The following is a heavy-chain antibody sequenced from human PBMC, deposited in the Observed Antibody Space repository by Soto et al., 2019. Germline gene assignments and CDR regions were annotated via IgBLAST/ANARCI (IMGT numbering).Heavy chain of an antibody. CDR3: ARAWTYCGGGGCNFDY. V-gene: IGHV1-18*01. CDR1: GYTFTSYG. J-gene: IGHJ4*02. D-gene: IGHD2-15*01. CDR2: ISAYNGNT. Sequence: QVKLVQSGAEVKKPGASVKVSCKASGYTFTSYGISWVRQAPGQGLEWMGWISAYNGNTNYAQKLQGRVTMTTDTSTSTAFMELRSLRSDDTAVYYCARAWTYCGGGGCNFDYWGQGTLVTVSS.